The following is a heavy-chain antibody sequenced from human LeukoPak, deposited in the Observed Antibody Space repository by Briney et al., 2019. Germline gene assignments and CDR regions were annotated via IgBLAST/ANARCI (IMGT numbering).Heavy chain of an antibody. V-gene: IGHV1-2*02. CDR3: ARAMVRGVNLPRPTGWFDP. Sequence: APVKVSCKASGYTFTGYYMDWVGQAPGQGGEGMGWINPKSGGTNYAQKFQGRVTINRERSSSKAYIETNRPRSDDTAVYYCARAMVRGVNLPRPTGWFDPWGQGTLVTVSS. J-gene: IGHJ5*02. CDR1: GYTFTGYY. CDR2: INPKSGGT. D-gene: IGHD3-10*01.